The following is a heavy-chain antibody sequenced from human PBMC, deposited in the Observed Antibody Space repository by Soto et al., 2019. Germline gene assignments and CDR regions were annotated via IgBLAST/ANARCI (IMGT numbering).Heavy chain of an antibody. CDR2: MNPNSGHT. V-gene: IGHV1-8*01. Sequence: QVQLVQSGAEVKKPGASVKVSCKASGYTFTSHDINWMRQTTGQGLEWMGWMNPNSGHTNYAQKFLGRVTMTTDTSISTAYMELTNLRSEDTAIYYCASDMSTTWGQGTLVTVSS. D-gene: IGHD3-16*01. CDR3: ASDMSTT. CDR1: GYTFTSHD. J-gene: IGHJ4*02.